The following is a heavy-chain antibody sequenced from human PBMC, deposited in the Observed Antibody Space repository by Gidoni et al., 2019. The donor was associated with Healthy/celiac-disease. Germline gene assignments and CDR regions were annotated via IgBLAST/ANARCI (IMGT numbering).Heavy chain of an antibody. CDR2: IYYSGST. V-gene: IGHV4-31*03. J-gene: IGHJ4*02. CDR1: GGSISSGGYY. Sequence: QVQLQESGPGLVKPSQTLSLTCTVSGGSISSGGYYWSWIRQHPGKGLEWIGYIYYSGSTYYNPSLKSRVTISVDTSKNQFSLKLSSVTAADTAVYYCARDALNYYGSGQQSRHFDYWGQGTLVTVSS. CDR3: ARDALNYYGSGQQSRHFDY. D-gene: IGHD3-10*01.